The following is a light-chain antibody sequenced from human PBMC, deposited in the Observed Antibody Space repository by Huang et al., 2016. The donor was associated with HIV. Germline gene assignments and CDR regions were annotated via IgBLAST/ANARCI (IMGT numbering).Light chain of an antibody. Sequence: DIVMTQSPLSLPVTPGEPASISCRSSPSLLHSNGYNYLDWYLQKPGQSPQLLIYLGSNRGSGVPDRFSGSGSGTDFTLKISRVEAEDVGVYYCMQALQTPPYTFGQGTKLEIK. CDR3: MQALQTPPYT. V-gene: IGKV2-28*01. CDR2: LGS. CDR1: PSLLHSNGYNY. J-gene: IGKJ2*01.